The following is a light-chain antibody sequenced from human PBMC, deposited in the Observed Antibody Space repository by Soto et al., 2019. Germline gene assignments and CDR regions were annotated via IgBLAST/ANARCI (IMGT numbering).Light chain of an antibody. CDR3: QYYHSSPYT. CDR1: QGVSNNH. V-gene: IGKV3-20*01. Sequence: EMVLTQSPGTLSLSPGERGTLSCRASQGVSNNHLAWYQHKPGQAPRLLIYSASSRPSGIPDRFSGSGSGTDFSLTISRVEPEDSAVYYWQYYHSSPYTFGQGTKLEIK. J-gene: IGKJ2*01. CDR2: SAS.